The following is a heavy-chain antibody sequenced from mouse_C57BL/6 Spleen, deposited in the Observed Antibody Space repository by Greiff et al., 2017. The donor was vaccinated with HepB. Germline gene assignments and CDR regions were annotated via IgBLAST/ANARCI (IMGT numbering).Heavy chain of an antibody. CDR1: GFNIKNTY. CDR3: ARSVYYGSSHWYFDV. CDR2: IDPANGNT. D-gene: IGHD1-1*01. J-gene: IGHJ1*03. V-gene: IGHV14-3*01. Sequence: EVQLQQSVAELVRPGASVKLSCTASGFNIKNTYMHWVKQRPEQGLEWIGRIDPANGNTKYAPKFQGKATITADTSSNTAYLQLSSLTSEDTAIYYCARSVYYGSSHWYFDVWGTGTTVTVSS.